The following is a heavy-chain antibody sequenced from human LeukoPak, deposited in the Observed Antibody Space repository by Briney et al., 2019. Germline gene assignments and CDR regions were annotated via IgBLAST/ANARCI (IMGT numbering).Heavy chain of an antibody. J-gene: IGHJ4*02. CDR2: INHSGST. CDR1: GGSFSGYY. Sequence: SSETLSLTCAVYGGSFSGYYWSWIRQPPGKGLEWIGEINHSGSTNYNPSLKSRVTISVDTSKNQFSLKLSSVTAAGTAVYSCARRSGGHSYGLGYWGQGTLVTVSS. V-gene: IGHV4-34*01. CDR3: ARRSGGHSYGLGY. D-gene: IGHD5-18*01.